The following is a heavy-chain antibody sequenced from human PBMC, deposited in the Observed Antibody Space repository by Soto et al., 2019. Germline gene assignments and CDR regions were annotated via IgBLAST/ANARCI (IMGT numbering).Heavy chain of an antibody. D-gene: IGHD6-13*01. CDR2: IYYSGST. Sequence: SETLSLTCTVSGGSISSYYWSWIRQPPGKGLEWIEYIYYSGSTNYNPSLKSRVTISVDTSKNQFTPKLSSVTAADTAVYYCARFLLIAAAGKDYYYGMDVWGQGTTVNVSS. J-gene: IGHJ6*02. CDR3: ARFLLIAAAGKDYYYGMDV. V-gene: IGHV4-59*01. CDR1: GGSISSYY.